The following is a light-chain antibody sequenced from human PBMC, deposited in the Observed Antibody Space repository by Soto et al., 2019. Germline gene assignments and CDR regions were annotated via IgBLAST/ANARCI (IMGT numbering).Light chain of an antibody. CDR1: SSYIGAGYD. CDR2: GNS. V-gene: IGLV1-40*01. J-gene: IGLJ1*01. Sequence: QSVLTQPPSVSRAPGQRVTISCTGSSSYIGAGYDVHWYQQLPGTAPKLLIYGNSNRPSGVPDRFSGSKSGTSASLAITGLQAEDEADYYCQSYDSSLSGFVFGTGTKLTVL. CDR3: QSYDSSLSGFV.